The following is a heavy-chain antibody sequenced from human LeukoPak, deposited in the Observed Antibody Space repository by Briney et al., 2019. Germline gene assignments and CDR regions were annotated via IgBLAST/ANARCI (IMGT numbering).Heavy chain of an antibody. V-gene: IGHV3-30*02. CDR3: AKGPYCSGGTCYLNYYYMDV. CDR2: IRHDGSNE. J-gene: IGHJ6*03. D-gene: IGHD2-15*01. CDR1: GFTFSSYG. Sequence: GGSLRLSCAASGFTFSSYGMHWVRQAPGKGLEWVAFIRHDGSNEYYADSVKGRFTISRDNSKNTLYLQMNSLRAEDTAVYYCAKGPYCSGGTCYLNYYYMDVWGKGTTVTVSS.